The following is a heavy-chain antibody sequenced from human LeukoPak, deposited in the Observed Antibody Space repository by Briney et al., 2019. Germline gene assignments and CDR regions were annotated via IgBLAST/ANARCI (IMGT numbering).Heavy chain of an antibody. J-gene: IGHJ3*01. V-gene: IGHV3-30*18. D-gene: IGHD2-15*01. CDR1: GFTFNNHD. Sequence: AGRSLRLSCAASGFTFNNHDMHWVRQAPGKGLEGVAGISYDGRNKYYADSVKGRFTISRDNSKNTLNLQMNSLRTEDTAVYYCAKPRDIDSWAFDVWGQGTMVTVS. CDR3: AKPRDIDSWAFDV. CDR2: ISYDGRNK.